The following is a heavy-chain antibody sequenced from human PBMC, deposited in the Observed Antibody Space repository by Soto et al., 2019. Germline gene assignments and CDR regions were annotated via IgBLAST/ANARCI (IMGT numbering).Heavy chain of an antibody. CDR2: ISSSSSYI. CDR1: GFTFSSYS. V-gene: IGHV3-21*01. J-gene: IGHJ6*02. D-gene: IGHD6-6*01. Sequence: GGSLRLSCAASGFTFSSYSMNWVRQAPGKGLEWVSSISSSSSYIYYADSVKGRFTISRDNAKNSLYLQMNSLRAEDTAVYYCARWGGIAARHQTGYYGMDVWGQGTTVTVSS. CDR3: ARWGGIAARHQTGYYGMDV.